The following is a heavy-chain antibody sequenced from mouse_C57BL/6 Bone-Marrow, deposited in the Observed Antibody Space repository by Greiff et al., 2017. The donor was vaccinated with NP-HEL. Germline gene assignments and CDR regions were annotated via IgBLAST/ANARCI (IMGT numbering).Heavy chain of an antibody. CDR2: IDPENGDT. CDR3: TTVGSSPYAMDY. D-gene: IGHD1-1*01. CDR1: GFNIKDDY. Sequence: EVQLQQSGAELVRPGASVKLSCTVSGFNIKDDYMHWVKQRPEQGLEWIGWIDPENGDTEYASKFQGKATITADTSSNTAYLQLSSLTSDDTAVYYCTTVGSSPYAMDYWGQGTSVTVSS. V-gene: IGHV14-4*01. J-gene: IGHJ4*01.